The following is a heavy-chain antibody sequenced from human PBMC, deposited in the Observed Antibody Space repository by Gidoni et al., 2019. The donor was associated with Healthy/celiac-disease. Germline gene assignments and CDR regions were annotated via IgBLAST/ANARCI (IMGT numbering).Heavy chain of an antibody. D-gene: IGHD6-19*01. Sequence: QVQLVESGGGVVQPGRSLSLSCAASGFTFRSYAMHWVRQAPGKGLEWVAVISYDGSNKYYADSVKGRFTISRDNSKNTLYLQMNSLRAEDTAVYYCARGLAVAGKYYYYYGMDVWGQGTTVTVSS. CDR1: GFTFRSYA. V-gene: IGHV3-30*04. J-gene: IGHJ6*02. CDR2: ISYDGSNK. CDR3: ARGLAVAGKYYYYYGMDV.